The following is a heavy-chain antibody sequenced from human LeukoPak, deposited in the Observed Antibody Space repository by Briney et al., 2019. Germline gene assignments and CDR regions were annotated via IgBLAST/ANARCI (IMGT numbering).Heavy chain of an antibody. CDR2: ISYNGNYK. J-gene: IGHJ4*02. CDR1: GFTFSNYA. D-gene: IGHD2-2*02. CDR3: ARGRYCSSTSCYRRGYYFDY. Sequence: GRSLRLSCAASGFTFSNYAMHWVRQAPGKGLEWVAVISYNGNYKYYADSVKGRFTISRDNAKNSLYLQMNSLRAEDTAVYYCARGRYCSSTSCYRRGYYFDYWGQGTLVTVSS. V-gene: IGHV3-30*07.